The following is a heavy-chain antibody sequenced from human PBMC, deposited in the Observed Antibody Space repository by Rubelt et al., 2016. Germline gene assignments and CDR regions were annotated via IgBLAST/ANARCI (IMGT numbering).Heavy chain of an antibody. Sequence: LVKPSETLSLTCIVSGGSISSSSHYWGWIRQPPGKGLEWIGSVYYSGSTYYNPSLKSRVTISMDTSKNQFSLKLSSVTAADTAVYYCARFTPIVVVPAAGDNWFDPWGQGTLVTVSS. D-gene: IGHD2-2*01. CDR1: GGSISSSSHY. CDR3: ARFTPIVVVPAAGDNWFDP. CDR2: VYYSGST. J-gene: IGHJ5*02. V-gene: IGHV4-39*01.